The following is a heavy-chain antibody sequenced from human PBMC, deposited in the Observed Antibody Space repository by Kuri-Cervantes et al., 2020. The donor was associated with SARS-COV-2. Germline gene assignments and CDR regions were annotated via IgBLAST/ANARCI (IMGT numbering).Heavy chain of an antibody. J-gene: IGHJ4*02. CDR2: INGSGGST. CDR3: AKEFSGSYWTGNFDY. CDR1: GFTFSSYA. D-gene: IGHD1-26*01. Sequence: GGSLRLSCAASGFTFSSYAMSWVRQAPGKGLEWVSAINGSGGSTYYADSVKGQFTISRDNSKNTLYLQMNSLRAEDTAVYYCAKEFSGSYWTGNFDYWGQGTLVTVSS. V-gene: IGHV3-23*01.